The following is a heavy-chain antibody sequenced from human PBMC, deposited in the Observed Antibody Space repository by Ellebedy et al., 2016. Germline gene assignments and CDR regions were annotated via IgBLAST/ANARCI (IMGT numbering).Heavy chain of an antibody. CDR2: INSDGSST. D-gene: IGHD2-15*01. Sequence: GESLKISCAASGFTFSSYWMHWVRQAPGKGLVWVSRINSDGSSTSYADSVKGRFTISRDNAKNSLYLQMNSLRAEDTAVFYCTKVGGVVLVGYFDYWGQGTLVTVSS. CDR3: TKVGGVVLVGYFDY. CDR1: GFTFSSYW. J-gene: IGHJ4*02. V-gene: IGHV3-74*01.